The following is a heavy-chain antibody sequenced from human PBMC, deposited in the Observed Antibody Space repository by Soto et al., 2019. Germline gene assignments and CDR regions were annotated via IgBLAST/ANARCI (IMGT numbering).Heavy chain of an antibody. J-gene: IGHJ6*02. D-gene: IGHD3-10*01. Sequence: GGSLRLSCAASGFTFSSYAMHWVRQAPGKGLEWVAVISYDGSNKYYADSVKGRFTISRDNSKNTLYLQMNSLRAEDTAVYYCARKGWFGELFRYGMDVWGQGTTVTVSS. CDR1: GFTFSSYA. CDR3: ARKGWFGELFRYGMDV. V-gene: IGHV3-30-3*01. CDR2: ISYDGSNK.